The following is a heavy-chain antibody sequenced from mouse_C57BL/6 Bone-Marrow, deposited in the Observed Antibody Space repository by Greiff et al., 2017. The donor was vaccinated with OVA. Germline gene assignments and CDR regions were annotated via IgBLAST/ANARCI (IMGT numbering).Heavy chain of an antibody. CDR2: IYPGSGST. Sequence: VQLQQPGAELVKPGASVKMSCKASGYTFTSYWITWVKQRPGQGLEWIGDIYPGSGSTNYNEKLKSKATLTVDTSSSTAYMQLRSLTSEDSAVYYCAWNWYFDVWCTGTTVTVSS. CDR1: GYTFTSYW. V-gene: IGHV1-55*01. CDR3: AWNWYFDV. J-gene: IGHJ1*03.